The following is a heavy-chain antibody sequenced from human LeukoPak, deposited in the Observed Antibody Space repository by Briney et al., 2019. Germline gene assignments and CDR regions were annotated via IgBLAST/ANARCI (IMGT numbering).Heavy chain of an antibody. V-gene: IGHV4-34*01. CDR3: ARRHSDYYDSSGYYG. J-gene: IGHJ4*02. Sequence: SETLSLTCAVYGGSFSGYYWSWIRQPPGKGLEWIGEINHSGSTNYNPSLKSRVTISVDTSKNQFSLKLSSVTAADTAVYYCARRHSDYYDSSGYYGWGQGTLVTVSS. CDR2: INHSGST. CDR1: GGSFSGYY. D-gene: IGHD3-22*01.